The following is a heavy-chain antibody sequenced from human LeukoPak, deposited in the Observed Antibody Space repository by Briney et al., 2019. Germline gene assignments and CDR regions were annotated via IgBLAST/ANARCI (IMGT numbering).Heavy chain of an antibody. CDR2: INHSGST. Sequence: SETLSLTCAVYGGSFSVYYWSWIRQPPGKGLEWIGEINHSGSTNYNPSLKSRVTISVDTSKNQFSLKLSSVTAADTAVYYCARPDYSSGWYNFDYWGQGTLVTVSS. CDR3: ARPDYSSGWYNFDY. D-gene: IGHD6-19*01. V-gene: IGHV4-34*01. CDR1: GGSFSVYY. J-gene: IGHJ4*02.